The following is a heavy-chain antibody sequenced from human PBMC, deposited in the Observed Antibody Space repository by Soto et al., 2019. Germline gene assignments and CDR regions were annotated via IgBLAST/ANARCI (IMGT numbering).Heavy chain of an antibody. V-gene: IGHV3-30-3*01. CDR2: ISYDESNK. D-gene: IGHD6-13*01. CDR3: ARVRGSSWYEGAFDM. J-gene: IGHJ3*02. CDR1: GFTFSSYA. Sequence: QVQLVESGGGVVQPGRSLRLSCAASGFTFSSYAMHWVRQAPGKGLEWVAFISYDESNKYYADSVKGRFTISRDNSKNTLYLQMNSLRAEDTAVYYCARVRGSSWYEGAFDMWGQGTMVTVSS.